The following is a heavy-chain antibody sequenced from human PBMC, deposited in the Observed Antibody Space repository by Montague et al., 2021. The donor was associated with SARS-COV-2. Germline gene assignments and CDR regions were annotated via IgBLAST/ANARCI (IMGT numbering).Heavy chain of an antibody. CDR2: VYYSGRS. Sequence: SETLSLTCTVSGDSISTSYWAWIRQPPGKGLEWIGYVYYSGRSSYNSSLKSRVTISVDTSKNQVSLNLRSVTAADTAVYYCARDRPRSYYYDSGTYTWGGYGMDVWGQGTTVAVSS. J-gene: IGHJ6*02. CDR3: ARDRPRSYYYDSGTYTWGGYGMDV. D-gene: IGHD3-10*01. CDR1: GDSISTSY. V-gene: IGHV4-59*12.